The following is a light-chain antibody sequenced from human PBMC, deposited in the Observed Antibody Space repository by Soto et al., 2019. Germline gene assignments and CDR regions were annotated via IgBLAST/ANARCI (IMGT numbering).Light chain of an antibody. CDR2: ATT. J-gene: IGKJ3*01. Sequence: AIQMTQSPSSLSASVGDRATITCRASQGFRNYLGWYQQKPGKAPKLLIYATTSLQGGVPSRFSGTESGTTFTITITGLHPEDFSTHYCLQDYTFGPGTKVEIK. V-gene: IGKV1-6*01. CDR3: LQDYT. CDR1: QGFRNY.